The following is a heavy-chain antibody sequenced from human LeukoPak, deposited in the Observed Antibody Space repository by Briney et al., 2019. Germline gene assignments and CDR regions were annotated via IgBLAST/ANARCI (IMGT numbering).Heavy chain of an antibody. Sequence: ASVKVSCKASGYTFTSYGISWVRQAPGQGLEWMGWISAYNGNTNYAQKLQGRVTMTTDTSTSTAYMELRSLRSDDTAVYYCAREVRVAGTAYYFDYWGQGTLVTVSS. V-gene: IGHV1-18*01. J-gene: IGHJ4*02. CDR2: ISAYNGNT. D-gene: IGHD6-19*01. CDR3: AREVRVAGTAYYFDY. CDR1: GYTFTSYG.